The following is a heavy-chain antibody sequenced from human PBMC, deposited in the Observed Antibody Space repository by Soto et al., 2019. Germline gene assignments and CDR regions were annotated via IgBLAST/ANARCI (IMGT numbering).Heavy chain of an antibody. D-gene: IGHD3-3*01. CDR2: ISAYNVNT. CDR3: ARQRQIFGVVISTNTYYYYGMDV. Sequence: ASVKVSCKASGYTFTSYGISWVRQAPGQGLEWKGRISAYNVNTNYAQKLQGRVTMTTDTSTSTAYLELRSLRSDDTAVYYCARQRQIFGVVISTNTYYYYGMDVWGQGTTVTVSS. V-gene: IGHV1-18*01. J-gene: IGHJ6*02. CDR1: GYTFTSYG.